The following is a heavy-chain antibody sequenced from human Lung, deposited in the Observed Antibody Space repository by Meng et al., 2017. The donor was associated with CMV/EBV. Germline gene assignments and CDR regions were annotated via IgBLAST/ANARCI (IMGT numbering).Heavy chain of an antibody. CDR3: ARDKAYDLWSGHYYYGMDV. J-gene: IGHJ6*02. D-gene: IGHD3-3*01. CDR2: ISSSGSTI. CDR1: GFTFSDYY. Sequence: SCAASGFTFSDYYMSWIRQAPGKGLEWVSYISSSGSTIYYADSVKGRFTISRDNAKNSLYLQMNSLRAEDTAVYYCARDKAYDLWSGHYYYGMDVWXQGTXVTVSS. V-gene: IGHV3-11*01.